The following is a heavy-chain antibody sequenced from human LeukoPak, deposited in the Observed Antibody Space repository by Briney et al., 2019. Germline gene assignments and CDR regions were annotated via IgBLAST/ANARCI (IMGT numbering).Heavy chain of an antibody. Sequence: PSETLSLTCTVSGGSISSYYWSWIRQPPGKGLEWIGYIYYSGSTNYNPSLKSRVTISVDTSKNQFSLKLSSVTAADTAVYYCARAPTDFWSGYPDYFDYWGQGTLVTVSS. CDR2: IYYSGST. V-gene: IGHV4-59*01. D-gene: IGHD3-3*01. J-gene: IGHJ4*02. CDR1: GGSISSYY. CDR3: ARAPTDFWSGYPDYFDY.